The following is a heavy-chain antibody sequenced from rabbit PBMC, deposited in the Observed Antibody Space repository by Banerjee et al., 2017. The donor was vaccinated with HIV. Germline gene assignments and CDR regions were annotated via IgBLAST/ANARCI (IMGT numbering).Heavy chain of an antibody. Sequence: QSLEESGGDLVKPGASLTLTCTASGFTLSSYWMCWVRQAPGKGLEWIACISAGSSGNTYYASWAKGRFTISKTSSTTVTLQLNSLTAADTATYFCARNIPKYSYDDYGVYISYYWNLWGQGTLVTVS. CDR2: ISAGSSGNT. J-gene: IGHJ4*01. CDR1: GFTLSSYW. V-gene: IGHV1S40*01. D-gene: IGHD2-1*01. CDR3: ARNIPKYSYDDYGVYISYYWNL.